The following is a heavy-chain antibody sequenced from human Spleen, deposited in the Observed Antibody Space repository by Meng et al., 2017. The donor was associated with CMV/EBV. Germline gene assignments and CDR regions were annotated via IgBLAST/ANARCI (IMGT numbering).Heavy chain of an antibody. V-gene: IGHV3-30*04. Sequence: GESLKISCEASGFTFNIYAMHWVRQAPGKGLEWVAVVSSDGSSKFYADSVKGRFTISRDNSKNTVYIQMNTLKIEDTAVYFCARDGQAGAKGFDYWGQGTLVTVSS. J-gene: IGHJ4*02. CDR2: VSSDGSSK. D-gene: IGHD6-25*01. CDR3: ARDGQAGAKGFDY. CDR1: GFTFNIYA.